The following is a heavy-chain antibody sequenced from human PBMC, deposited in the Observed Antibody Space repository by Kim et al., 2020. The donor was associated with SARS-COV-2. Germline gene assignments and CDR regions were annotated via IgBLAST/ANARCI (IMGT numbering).Heavy chain of an antibody. J-gene: IGHJ4*02. CDR3: AKDFSGSIDY. CDR2: ISWNTDT. V-gene: IGHV3-9*01. CDR1: GFAFGDFT. Sequence: GGSLRLSCVASGFAFGDFTMHWVRQTPGKGLEWVSGISWNTDTFYADSVRGRFTISRDNAKNSLYLEMNSLRTEDTALYYCAKDFSGSIDYWGQGTLVTVSS. D-gene: IGHD3-10*01.